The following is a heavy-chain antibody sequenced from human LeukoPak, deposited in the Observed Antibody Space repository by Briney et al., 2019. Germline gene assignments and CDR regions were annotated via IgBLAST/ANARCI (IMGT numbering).Heavy chain of an antibody. Sequence: GASVKPSCKASGYTFTSYGVSWVRQAPGQGLEWVGWISVYNGNTNYVQKLQGRVTMTTDTPTNTAYMELRSLRSDDTAVYYCARGYDFWSGNPHSDYWGQASLATVSS. D-gene: IGHD3-3*01. CDR3: ARGYDFWSGNPHSDY. J-gene: IGHJ4*02. CDR1: GYTFTSYG. CDR2: ISVYNGNT. V-gene: IGHV1-18*01.